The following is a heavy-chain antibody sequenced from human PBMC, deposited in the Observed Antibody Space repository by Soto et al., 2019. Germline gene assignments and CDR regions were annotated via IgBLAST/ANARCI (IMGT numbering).Heavy chain of an antibody. J-gene: IGHJ5*02. V-gene: IGHV3-23*01. D-gene: IGHD3-10*01. CDR3: AKSYHYGSGSYYKFAPSWFDP. CDR2: ISGSGGST. CDR1: GFTFSSYA. Sequence: PGGSLRLSCAASGFTFSSYAMSWVRQSPGKGLEWVSAISGSGGSTYYADSVKGRFTISRDNSKNTLYLQMNSLRAEDTAVYYCAKSYHYGSGSYYKFAPSWFDPWGQGTLVTVSS.